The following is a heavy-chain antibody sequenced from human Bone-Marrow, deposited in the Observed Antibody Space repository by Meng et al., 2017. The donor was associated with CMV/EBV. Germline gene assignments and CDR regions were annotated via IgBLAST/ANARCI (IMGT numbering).Heavy chain of an antibody. V-gene: IGHV4-59*01. D-gene: IGHD3-10*01. CDR3: ARELSWFGEFGLDV. Sequence: SETLSLTCTVSGGSISSYYWTWIRQPPGKGLEWIGNIYYSGSTNYNSSLKSRVTISVDTSKNQFSLQLSSVTAADTAVYYCARELSWFGEFGLDVWGQGTMVTVSS. CDR1: GGSISSYY. J-gene: IGHJ6*02. CDR2: IYYSGST.